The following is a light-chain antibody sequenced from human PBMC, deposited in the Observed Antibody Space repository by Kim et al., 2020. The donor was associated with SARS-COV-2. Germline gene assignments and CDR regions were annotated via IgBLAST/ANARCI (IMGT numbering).Light chain of an antibody. CDR1: QTISLY. CDR3: QQSYGTPPVYT. J-gene: IGKJ2*01. CDR2: ATS. Sequence: DIEMTQSPSSLSASVGDRVTITCRSSQTISLYLNGYQPKPGKAPKLLIYATSTLQSGVPLRFSGRGSGTDFTLTIDSLESEDFGTYFCQQSYGTPPVYTFGLGTKLEI. V-gene: IGKV1-39*01.